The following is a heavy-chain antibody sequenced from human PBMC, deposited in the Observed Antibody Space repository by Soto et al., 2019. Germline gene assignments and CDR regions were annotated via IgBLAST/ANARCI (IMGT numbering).Heavy chain of an antibody. CDR3: ARKWFGESSRYYYYYGMDV. J-gene: IGHJ6*02. Sequence: SVKVSCKASGGTFSSYAISCVRQAPGQGLEWMGGIIPIFGTANYAQKFQGRVTITADKSTSTAYMELSSLRSEDTAVYYCARKWFGESSRYYYYYGMDVWGQGTTVTVSS. CDR1: GGTFSSYA. V-gene: IGHV1-69*06. CDR2: IIPIFGTA. D-gene: IGHD3-10*01.